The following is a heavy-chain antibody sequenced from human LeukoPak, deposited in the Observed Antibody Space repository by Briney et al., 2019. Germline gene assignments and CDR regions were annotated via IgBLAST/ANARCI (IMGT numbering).Heavy chain of an antibody. Sequence: PSETLSLTCTVSGGSISSGSYYWSWIRQPAGKGLEWIGYIYYSGSTNYNPSLKSRVTISVDRSKNQFSLKLSSVTAADTAVYYCARGFGGSSWYPDYFDYWGQGTLVTVSS. D-gene: IGHD6-13*01. CDR1: GGSISSGSYY. J-gene: IGHJ4*02. V-gene: IGHV4-61*10. CDR3: ARGFGGSSWYPDYFDY. CDR2: IYYSGST.